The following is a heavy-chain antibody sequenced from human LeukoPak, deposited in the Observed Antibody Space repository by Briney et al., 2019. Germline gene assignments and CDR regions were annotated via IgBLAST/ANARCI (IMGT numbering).Heavy chain of an antibody. D-gene: IGHD2/OR15-2a*01. V-gene: IGHV3-33*01. J-gene: IGHJ3*02. CDR2: IWYDGSNK. CDR1: GFTFSSYG. CDR3: ARAPLSLAFDI. Sequence: GGSLRLSCAASGFTFSSYGMHWVRQAPGKGLEWVAVIWYDGSNKYYADSVKGRFTISRDNSKNTLYLQMNSLRAEDTAVYHCARAPLSLAFDIWGQGTMVTVSS.